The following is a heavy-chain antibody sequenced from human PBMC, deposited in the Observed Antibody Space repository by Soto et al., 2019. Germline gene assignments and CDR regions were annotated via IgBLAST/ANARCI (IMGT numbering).Heavy chain of an antibody. CDR1: KYTFAGYF. CDR2: INPNSGGT. D-gene: IGHD3-22*01. CDR3: ATEGGYDSSGFYSDS. J-gene: IGHJ4*02. Sequence: QVQLVQSGAEVQKPGASVKVSCKASKYTFAGYFLHWVRQAPRQGLEWMGWINPNSGGTSYAQKFQGRVTMTRDTSISTAYMELSRLRSDDTAVYYCATEGGYDSSGFYSDSWGQGTLVTVSS. V-gene: IGHV1-2*02.